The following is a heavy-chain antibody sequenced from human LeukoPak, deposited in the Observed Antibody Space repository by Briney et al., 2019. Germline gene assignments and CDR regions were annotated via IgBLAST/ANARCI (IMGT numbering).Heavy chain of an antibody. D-gene: IGHD4-17*01. CDR1: GFTFSSFW. CDR3: ARDGPPPLYTVRYYYYYGMDV. CDR2: INTDGSST. V-gene: IGHV3-74*01. J-gene: IGHJ6*02. Sequence: GGSLRLSCAASGFTFSSFWMHWVRQAPGKGLVWVSRINTDGSSTSYADSVKGRFTISRDNAKNTLYLQMNSLRAEDTAVYYCARDGPPPLYTVRYYYYYGMDVWGQGTTVTVSS.